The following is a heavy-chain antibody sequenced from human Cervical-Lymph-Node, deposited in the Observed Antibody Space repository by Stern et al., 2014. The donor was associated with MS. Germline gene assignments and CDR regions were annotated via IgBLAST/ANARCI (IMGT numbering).Heavy chain of an antibody. CDR2: IVGGRGNT. CDR3: AAEPMYYSDSVGAFDI. CDR1: GFTFTSSA. V-gene: IGHV1-58*01. J-gene: IGHJ3*02. Sequence: VKLVESGPEVKKPGTSVKVSCKASGFTFTSSAVQWVRQARGQRLEWIGWIVGGRGNTNYAQKFQERVTITRDMSTSTAYMELSSLRSEDTAVYYCAAEPMYYSDSVGAFDIWGQGTMVTVSS. D-gene: IGHD3-22*01.